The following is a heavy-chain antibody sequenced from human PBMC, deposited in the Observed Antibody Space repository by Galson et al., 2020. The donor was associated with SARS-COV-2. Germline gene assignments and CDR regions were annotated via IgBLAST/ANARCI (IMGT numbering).Heavy chain of an antibody. V-gene: IGHV3-48*02. D-gene: IGHD1-1*01. J-gene: IGHJ6*02. CDR3: ARAGTNWNSGYYYYGMDV. CDR2: ISSSSSTI. CDR1: GFTFSSYS. Sequence: GESLKISCAASGFTFSSYSMNWVRQAPGKGLEWVSYISSSSSTIYYADSVKGRFTISRDNAKNSLYLQMNSLRDEDTAVYYCARAGTNWNSGYYYYGMDVWGQGTTVTVSS.